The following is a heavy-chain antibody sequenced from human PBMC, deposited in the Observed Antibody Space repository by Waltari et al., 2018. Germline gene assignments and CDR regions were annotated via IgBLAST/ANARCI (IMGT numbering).Heavy chain of an antibody. CDR1: GGSFSGYY. CDR2: ISHSGST. D-gene: IGHD3-22*01. J-gene: IGHJ4*02. Sequence: QVQLQQWGAGLLKPSETLSLTCAVYGGSFSGYYWSWIRQPPGKGLEWIGEISHSGSTNYNPSIKSRVTISVDTSKNQFSRKLSSVTAADTAVYYCARGRFDSSGYYHLYYFDYWGQGTLVTVSS. CDR3: ARGRFDSSGYYHLYYFDY. V-gene: IGHV4-34*01.